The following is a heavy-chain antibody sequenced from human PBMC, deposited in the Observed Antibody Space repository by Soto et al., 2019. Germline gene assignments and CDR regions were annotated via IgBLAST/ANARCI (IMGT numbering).Heavy chain of an antibody. CDR2: ISGSGGST. V-gene: IGHV3-23*01. D-gene: IGHD2-21*01. CDR3: AKDRIVYCGGDCYNFDY. J-gene: IGHJ4*02. Sequence: EVQLLESGGGLVQPGGSLRLSCAASGFTFSSYAMSLVRQAPGKGLEWVSAISGSGGSTYYADSVKGRFTISRDNSKNTLYLQINSRRAEDTAVYYCAKDRIVYCGGDCYNFDYWRQGTLVTVSS. CDR1: GFTFSSYA.